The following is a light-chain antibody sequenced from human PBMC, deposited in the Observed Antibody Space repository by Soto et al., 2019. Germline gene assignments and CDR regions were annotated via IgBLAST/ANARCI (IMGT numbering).Light chain of an antibody. Sequence: QSVLTQPPSASGTPGQRVTISCSGSSSNIGTYTVNWYQQLPGTAPKLLIYNNDQRPSGVPDRFSGFKSGTAASLAISGLQSEDEAEYYCAAWDDSLNGLYVFGTATKLTVL. J-gene: IGLJ1*01. CDR2: NND. V-gene: IGLV1-44*01. CDR1: SSNIGTYT. CDR3: AAWDDSLNGLYV.